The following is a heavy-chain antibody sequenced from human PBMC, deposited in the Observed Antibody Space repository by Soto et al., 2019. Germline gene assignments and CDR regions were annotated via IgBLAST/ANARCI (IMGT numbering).Heavy chain of an antibody. CDR3: AKARGIAAATGRLDY. CDR2: ISGSGGST. Sequence: HPVGSLRLSCAASGFTFSSYAMSWVRQAPGKGLEWVSAISGSGGSTYYADSVKGRFTISRDNSKNTLYLQMNSLRAEDTAVYYCAKARGIAAATGRLDYWGQGTLVTVSS. D-gene: IGHD6-13*01. V-gene: IGHV3-23*01. J-gene: IGHJ4*02. CDR1: GFTFSSYA.